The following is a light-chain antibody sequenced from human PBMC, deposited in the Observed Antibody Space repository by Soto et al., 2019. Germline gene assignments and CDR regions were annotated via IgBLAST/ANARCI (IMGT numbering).Light chain of an antibody. CDR2: GAS. Sequence: EIVMTQSPATLSVSPGERATLSCRASESVSSNLAWYQQKPGQAPRLLIYGASTRATGIPARISGSGSGTECTLTSSSLQAEDVAVDYCQQYNKWRTFGQGTKVEVK. CDR3: QQYNKWRT. V-gene: IGKV3-15*01. J-gene: IGKJ1*01. CDR1: ESVSSN.